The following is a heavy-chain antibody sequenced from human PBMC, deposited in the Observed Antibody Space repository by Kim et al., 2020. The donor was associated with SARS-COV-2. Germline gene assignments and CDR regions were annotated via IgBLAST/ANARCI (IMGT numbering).Heavy chain of an antibody. V-gene: IGHV3-11*03. CDR3: ASYCSGGSCSPDY. Sequence: YAGSVKGRLTISRDNAKNYLYLQMNSLRAEDTAVYYCASYCSGGSCSPDYWGQGTLVTVSS. D-gene: IGHD2-15*01. J-gene: IGHJ4*02.